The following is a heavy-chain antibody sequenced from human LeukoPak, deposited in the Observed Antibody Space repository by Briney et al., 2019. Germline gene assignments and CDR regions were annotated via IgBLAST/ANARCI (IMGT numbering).Heavy chain of an antibody. CDR1: GGTFSSYA. CDR2: IIPILGIA. J-gene: IGHJ4*02. Sequence: SVKVSCKASGGTFSSYAIIWARQAPGQGLEWMGRIIPILGIANYAQKFQGRVTITADKSTSTAYMELSSLRSEDTAVYYCARDLGQAAAGTDYWGQGTLVTVSS. CDR3: ARDLGQAAAGTDY. D-gene: IGHD6-13*01. V-gene: IGHV1-69*04.